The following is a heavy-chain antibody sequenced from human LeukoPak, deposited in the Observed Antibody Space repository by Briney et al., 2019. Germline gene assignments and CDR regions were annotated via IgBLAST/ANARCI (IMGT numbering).Heavy chain of an antibody. Sequence: GGSLRLSCAASGFTFSSYAMSWVRQAPGKGLEWVSAISGSGGSTYYADSVKGRFTISRDNSKNTLYLQMNSLRAEDTAVYYCAKDPRATMIVVVISVYYFDYWGQGTLVTVSP. J-gene: IGHJ4*02. CDR1: GFTFSSYA. CDR3: AKDPRATMIVVVISVYYFDY. D-gene: IGHD3-22*01. CDR2: ISGSGGST. V-gene: IGHV3-23*01.